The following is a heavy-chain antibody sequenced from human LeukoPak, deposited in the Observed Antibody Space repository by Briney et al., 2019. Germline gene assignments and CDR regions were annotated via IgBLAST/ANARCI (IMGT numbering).Heavy chain of an antibody. J-gene: IGHJ4*02. CDR2: TSSDLNVK. D-gene: IGHD3-10*01. CDR1: GFTFSNYV. Sequence: GGSLRLSCAASGFTFSNYVIHWVRQAPGKGLEWVAVTSSDLNVKLYADPVKGRFAISRDNSRSTLYLQMNSLRPEDTAIYYCAREGYYGSGSPPSLYFDYWGQGTLVTVSS. CDR3: AREGYYGSGSPPSLYFDY. V-gene: IGHV3-30*01.